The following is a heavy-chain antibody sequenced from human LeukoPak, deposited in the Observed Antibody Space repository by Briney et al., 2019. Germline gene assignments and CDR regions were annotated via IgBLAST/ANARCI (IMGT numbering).Heavy chain of an antibody. J-gene: IGHJ4*02. CDR3: ARDQGKGSGSYYGMDF. CDR1: GFTFSSYA. CDR2: ISYDGSNK. V-gene: IGHV3-30-3*01. D-gene: IGHD3-10*01. Sequence: GRSLRLSCAASGFTFSSYAMHWVRQAPGKGLEWVAVISYDGSNKFYADSVKGRFTISRDNSKNTLYLQMNSLRAEDSAVYYCARDQGKGSGSYYGMDFWGQGSLVTVSS.